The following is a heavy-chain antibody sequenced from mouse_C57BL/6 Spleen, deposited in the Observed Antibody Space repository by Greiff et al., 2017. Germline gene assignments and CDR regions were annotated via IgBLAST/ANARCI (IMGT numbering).Heavy chain of an antibody. V-gene: IGHV1-80*01. CDR3: ARHYGYPYAMDY. D-gene: IGHD2-2*01. CDR1: GYAFSSYW. J-gene: IGHJ4*01. CDR2: IYPGDGDT. Sequence: VQLQQSGAELVKPGASVKISCKASGYAFSSYWMNWVKQRPGKGLEWIGQIYPGDGDTNYNGKFKGKATLTADKSSSTAYMQLSSLTSEDSAVYFCARHYGYPYAMDYWGQGTSVTVSS.